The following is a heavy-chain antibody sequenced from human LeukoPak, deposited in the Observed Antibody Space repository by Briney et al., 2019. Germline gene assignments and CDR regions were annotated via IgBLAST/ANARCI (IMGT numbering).Heavy chain of an antibody. V-gene: IGHV3-7*01. CDR1: GFTFSSYW. CDR3: ARNQYCSGGSCYRSVYY. J-gene: IGHJ4*02. CDR2: IKQDGSEK. Sequence: PGGSLRLSCAASGFTFSSYWMSWVRQAPGKGLEWVANIKQDGSEKYYVDSVKGRFTISRDNAKNSLYLQMNSLRAEDTAVYYCARNQYCSGGSCYRSVYYWGQGTLVTVSS. D-gene: IGHD2-15*01.